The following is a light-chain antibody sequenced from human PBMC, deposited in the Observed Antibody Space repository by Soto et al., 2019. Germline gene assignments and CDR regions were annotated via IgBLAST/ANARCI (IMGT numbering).Light chain of an antibody. CDR3: QQYYNTPFT. CDR2: WAS. CDR1: QSVLHSSNNKHC. J-gene: IGKJ3*01. V-gene: IGKV4-1*01. Sequence: DIVMTQSPDSLAVSLGERATIKCKSSQSVLHSSNNKHCLAWYQQKPGQPPKLLIYWASTRESGVPDRFSGSGSGTDFTLTISSLQAEDVAVYYCQQYYNTPFTFGPGTKVDIK.